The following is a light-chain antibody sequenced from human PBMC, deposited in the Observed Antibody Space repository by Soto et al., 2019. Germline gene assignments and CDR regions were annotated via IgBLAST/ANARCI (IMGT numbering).Light chain of an antibody. J-gene: IGLJ1*01. Sequence: QSVLTQPASVSGSPGQSITISCTGKSSDVGSYNLVSWYQQHPGKAPKLMIYEVNKRPSGVSNRFSGSKSGNTASLTISGFQAEDEADYYCCSYARSSTLYVFGSGTKVTVL. CDR1: SSDVGSYNL. V-gene: IGLV2-23*02. CDR3: CSYARSSTLYV. CDR2: EVN.